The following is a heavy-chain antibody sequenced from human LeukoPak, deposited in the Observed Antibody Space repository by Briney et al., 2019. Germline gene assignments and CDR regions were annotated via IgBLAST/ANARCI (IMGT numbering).Heavy chain of an antibody. Sequence: GWSLRLSCAASGFTFSSYGMHWVRQAPGKGLEWVAVIWYDGSNKYYADSVKGRFTISRDNSKNTLYLQMNSLRAEDTAVYYCARGCSGGSCYSYYYGMDDWGKGTTVTVSS. D-gene: IGHD2-15*01. V-gene: IGHV3-33*01. CDR1: GFTFSSYG. J-gene: IGHJ6*04. CDR2: IWYDGSNK. CDR3: ARGCSGGSCYSYYYGMDD.